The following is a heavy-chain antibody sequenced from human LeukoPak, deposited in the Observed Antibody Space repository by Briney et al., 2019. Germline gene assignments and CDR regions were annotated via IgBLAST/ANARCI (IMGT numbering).Heavy chain of an antibody. J-gene: IGHJ4*02. D-gene: IGHD6-19*01. V-gene: IGHV3-23*01. CDR2: ISGSGGST. Sequence: GGSLRLSCAASGFTFSSYAMSWVRQAPGKGLEWVSAISGSGGSTYYANSVKGRFTISRDNSKNTLYLQMNSLRAEDTAVYYCAKVRAVAGTIDYWGQGTLVTVSS. CDR1: GFTFSSYA. CDR3: AKVRAVAGTIDY.